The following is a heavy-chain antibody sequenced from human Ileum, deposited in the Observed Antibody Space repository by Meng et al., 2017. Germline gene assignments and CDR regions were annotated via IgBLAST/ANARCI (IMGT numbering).Heavy chain of an antibody. Sequence: EGELVEPGGGLVQPGGSRRLSCEASGFTFRSYWMHWVRQAPGKGLVWVSRINSDGSSTNYADSVKGRFTISRDNAKNTLHLQMNSLRAEDTAVYYCARAIEVAGTGGYYWGQGTLVTVSS. CDR3: ARAIEVAGTGGYY. D-gene: IGHD6-19*01. CDR1: GFTFRSYW. J-gene: IGHJ4*02. CDR2: INSDGSST. V-gene: IGHV3-74*01.